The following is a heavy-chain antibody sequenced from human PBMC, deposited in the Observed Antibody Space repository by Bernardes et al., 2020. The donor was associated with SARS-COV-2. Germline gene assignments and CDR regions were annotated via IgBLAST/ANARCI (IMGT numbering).Heavy chain of an antibody. CDR1: GYTFTNYA. V-gene: IGHV1-3*01. Sequence: ASVKVSCKASGYTFTNYAIHWVRQAPGQRLEWMGWINADFGNTKYSQKFQDRVIITRDTSASTAYMELSSLTSEDTAVYYCTRIAAAGTGECFHHWGQGTLVTVSS. D-gene: IGHD6-13*01. CDR2: INADFGNT. CDR3: TRIAAAGTGECFHH. J-gene: IGHJ1*01.